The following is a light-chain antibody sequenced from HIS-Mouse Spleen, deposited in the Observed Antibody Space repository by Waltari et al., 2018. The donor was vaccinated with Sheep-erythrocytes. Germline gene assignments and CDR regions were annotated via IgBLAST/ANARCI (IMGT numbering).Light chain of an antibody. V-gene: IGLV2-11*01. CDR1: SSDVGGFNY. CDR2: DVS. Sequence: QSALTQPRSVSGSPGQSVTISCPGTSSDVGGFNYVSWYQQPPVKAPKLSIYDVSTRPSGVPDRFSGSKSGKTASLTISGLQAEDEADYYCCSYAGSYNHVFATGTKVTVL. J-gene: IGLJ1*01. CDR3: CSYAGSYNHV.